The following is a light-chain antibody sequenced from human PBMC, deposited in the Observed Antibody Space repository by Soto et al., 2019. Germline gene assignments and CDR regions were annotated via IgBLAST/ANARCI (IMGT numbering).Light chain of an antibody. CDR2: GAS. J-gene: IGKJ3*01. CDR3: QHYDHLPPFT. V-gene: IGKV1-33*01. Sequence: DIQMTQSPASLSASVGDRVTITCQASQDIRKYLSWYQQKPGRAPKLLIYGASYLETGVPSRFSGSGYGTDFTFTISSLRPEDIATYYCQHYDHLPPFTFGPGTKVAI. CDR1: QDIRKY.